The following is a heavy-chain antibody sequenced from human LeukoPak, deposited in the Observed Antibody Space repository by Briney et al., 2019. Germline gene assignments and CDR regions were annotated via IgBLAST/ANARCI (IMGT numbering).Heavy chain of an antibody. J-gene: IGHJ6*02. CDR2: ISGSGGTT. CDR1: GLTFSNYA. D-gene: IGHD3-3*01. Sequence: TGGSLRLSCTASGLTFSNYAMSWVRQAPGKGLEWVSAISGSGGTTYCADSVKGRFTISRDNSKNTLYLQMNSLRAEDTAVYYCASPIFGVVIIANGMDVWGQGTTVTVSS. CDR3: ASPIFGVVIIANGMDV. V-gene: IGHV3-23*01.